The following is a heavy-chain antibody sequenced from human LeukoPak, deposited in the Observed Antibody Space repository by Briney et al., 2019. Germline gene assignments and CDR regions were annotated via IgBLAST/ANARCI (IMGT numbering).Heavy chain of an antibody. Sequence: GGSLRLSCAASGFTFSSCAMNWVRQAPGKGLEWIAYISRSSTTIYYADSVKGRFTISRDDAKNSLYLQMSSLRAEDTAVYYCARVYTSSWYGDCWGQGTLVTVSS. CDR2: ISRSSTTI. CDR3: ARVYTSSWYGDC. CDR1: GFTFSSCA. V-gene: IGHV3-48*01. D-gene: IGHD6-13*01. J-gene: IGHJ4*02.